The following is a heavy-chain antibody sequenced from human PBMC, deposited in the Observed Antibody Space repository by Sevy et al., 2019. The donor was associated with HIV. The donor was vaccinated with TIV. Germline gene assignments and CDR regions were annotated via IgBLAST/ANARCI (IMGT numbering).Heavy chain of an antibody. D-gene: IGHD5-18*01. Sequence: ASVKVSCKASGYTFTSYDINWVRQATGQGLEWMGWMNPNSGNTGYAQKFQGRVTMTRNTSISTAYMELGSLRSEDTAVYYCARAQGSGRYSYGSNWFDPWGQGTLVTVSS. V-gene: IGHV1-8*01. CDR3: ARAQGSGRYSYGSNWFDP. CDR2: MNPNSGNT. CDR1: GYTFTSYD. J-gene: IGHJ5*02.